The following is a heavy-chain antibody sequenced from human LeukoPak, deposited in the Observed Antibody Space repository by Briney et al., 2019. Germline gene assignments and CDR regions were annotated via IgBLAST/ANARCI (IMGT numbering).Heavy chain of an antibody. Sequence: PGGSLRLSCAASGFTFRSNWMHWVRQAPGKGLEWVSCIKSDGSSTTYADSVKGRFTISRDNAKNSLYLQMNSLRAEDTASYYCAKGPTTYYYGSGSLKGYMDVWGKGTTVTISS. D-gene: IGHD3-10*01. CDR2: IKSDGSST. CDR3: AKGPTTYYYGSGSLKGYMDV. J-gene: IGHJ6*03. CDR1: GFTFRSNW. V-gene: IGHV3-74*01.